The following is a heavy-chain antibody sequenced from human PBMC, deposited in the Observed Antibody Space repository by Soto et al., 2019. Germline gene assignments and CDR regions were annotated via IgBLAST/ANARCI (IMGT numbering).Heavy chain of an antibody. CDR1: GGTFSSYA. CDR2: IIPIFGTA. J-gene: IGHJ5*02. V-gene: IGHV1-69*01. Sequence: QVQLVQSGAEVKKPGSSVKVSCKASGGTFSSYAISWVRQAPGQGLEWMGGIIPIFGTANYAQKFQGRVTMTADEATSTAYMELSSLRAEDTAGYDCARGVGFSGNNGFDPWGQGTLGTVSS. D-gene: IGHD1-26*01. CDR3: ARGVGFSGNNGFDP.